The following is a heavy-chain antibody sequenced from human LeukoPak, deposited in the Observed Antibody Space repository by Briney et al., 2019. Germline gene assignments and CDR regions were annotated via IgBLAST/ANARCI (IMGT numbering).Heavy chain of an antibody. V-gene: IGHV4-59*10. CDR2: IYTSGST. J-gene: IGHJ5*02. Sequence: SETLSLTCAVYGGSFSGYYWSWIQQPAGKGLEWIGRIYTSGSTNYNPSLKSRVTMSVDTSKNQFSLKLSSVTAADTAVYYCARARRTDLNWFDPWGQGTLVTVSS. CDR1: GGSFSGYY. D-gene: IGHD2-2*01. CDR3: ARARRTDLNWFDP.